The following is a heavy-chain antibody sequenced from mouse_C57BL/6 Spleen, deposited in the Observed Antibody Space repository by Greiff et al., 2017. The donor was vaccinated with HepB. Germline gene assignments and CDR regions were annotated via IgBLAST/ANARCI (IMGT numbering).Heavy chain of an antibody. CDR1: GYTFTSYW. D-gene: IGHD2-10*02. V-gene: IGHV1-50*01. CDR3: ARSGYGNSLDY. Sequence: VQLQQPGAELVKPGASVKLSCKASGYTFTSYWMQWVKQRPGQGLEWIGEIDPSDSYTNYNQKFKGKATLTVDTSSSTAYMQLSSLTSEDSAVYYCARSGYGNSLDYWGQGTTLTVSS. J-gene: IGHJ2*01. CDR2: IDPSDSYT.